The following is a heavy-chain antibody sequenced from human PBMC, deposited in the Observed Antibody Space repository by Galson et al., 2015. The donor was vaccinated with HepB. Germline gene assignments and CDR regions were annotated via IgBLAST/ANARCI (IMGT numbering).Heavy chain of an antibody. CDR1: GFTFSTYP. D-gene: IGHD5-24*01. Sequence: SLRLSCAASGFTFSTYPMHWVRQAPGKGLEYVSSINANGGSTIYADSVKGRFSISRDNSKNTLYLQMSSLRVEDTAVYYCVKRADGNGYNYDYWGQGTLVTVSS. CDR2: INANGGST. J-gene: IGHJ4*02. CDR3: VKRADGNGYNYDY. V-gene: IGHV3-64D*09.